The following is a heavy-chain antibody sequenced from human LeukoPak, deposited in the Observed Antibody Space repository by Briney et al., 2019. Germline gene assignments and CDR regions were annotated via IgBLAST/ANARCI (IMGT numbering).Heavy chain of an antibody. CDR2: IYTSGST. CDR3: ARDPRGYYDSSGFHDAFDI. V-gene: IGHV4-61*02. D-gene: IGHD3-22*01. J-gene: IGHJ3*02. CDR1: GGSISSGSYY. Sequence: PSETLSLTCTVSGGSISSGSYYWSWIRQPAGKGLEWIVRIYTSGSTNYNPSLKSRVTISVDTSKNQFSLKLSSVTAADTAVYYCARDPRGYYDSSGFHDAFDIWGQGTMVTVSS.